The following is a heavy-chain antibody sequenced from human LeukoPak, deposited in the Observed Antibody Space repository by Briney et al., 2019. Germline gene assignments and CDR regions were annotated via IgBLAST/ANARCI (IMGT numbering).Heavy chain of an antibody. CDR2: IYSDGST. J-gene: IGHJ4*02. Sequence: PGGFLRLSCAASGFTVSSNYMSWVRQAPGKGLEWVSVIYSDGSTYYADSVKGRFTISRDSSKNTLYLQMNSLRAEDTAVYYCARARSGYSYVLDYWGQGTLVTVSS. CDR3: ARARSGYSYVLDY. CDR1: GFTVSSNY. D-gene: IGHD5-18*01. V-gene: IGHV3-53*01.